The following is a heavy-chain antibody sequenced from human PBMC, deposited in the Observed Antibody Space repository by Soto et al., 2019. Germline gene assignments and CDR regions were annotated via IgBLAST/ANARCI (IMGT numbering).Heavy chain of an antibody. Sequence: GEALKISCKGSGYSFTSYWIGWVRQMPGKGLEWMGIIYPGDSDTRYSPSFQGQVTISADKSITTAYLQWSSLKASDTAMYYCTRVLSGWYFDYWGRGTLVTVSS. CDR2: IYPGDSDT. V-gene: IGHV5-51*01. J-gene: IGHJ4*02. CDR3: TRVLSGWYFDY. CDR1: GYSFTSYW. D-gene: IGHD6-19*01.